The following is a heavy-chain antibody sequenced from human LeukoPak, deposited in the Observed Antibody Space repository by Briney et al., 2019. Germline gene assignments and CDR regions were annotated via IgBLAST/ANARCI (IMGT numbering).Heavy chain of an antibody. Sequence: GGSLSLSCVASGFTFSSYWMHWVRQAPGKGLVWVSRINSDGSSTTYADSVKGRFTISRDNAENTLYLQMNSLRAEDTAMYYWARQYSYDSSGYYPWDYWGQGTLVTVSS. CDR3: ARQYSYDSSGYYPWDY. J-gene: IGHJ4*02. CDR1: GFTFSSYW. D-gene: IGHD3-22*01. V-gene: IGHV3-74*01. CDR2: INSDGSST.